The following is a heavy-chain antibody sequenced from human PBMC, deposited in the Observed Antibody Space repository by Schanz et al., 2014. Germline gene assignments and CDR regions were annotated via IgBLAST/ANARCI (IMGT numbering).Heavy chain of an antibody. CDR3: ARGPIPIQGVPMDF. V-gene: IGHV3-30*03. D-gene: IGHD3-10*01. CDR2: ISDDGSNH. CDR1: GFNFSSYG. J-gene: IGHJ4*02. Sequence: QVQLVESGGGVVQPGRSLRLSCAASGFNFSSYGMHWVRQAPGKGLEWVAVISDDGSNHYYPDSVKGRFTISRDNSKDTLYLQMSGLTPEDTAVYYCARGPIPIQGVPMDFWGQGTLVNVSS.